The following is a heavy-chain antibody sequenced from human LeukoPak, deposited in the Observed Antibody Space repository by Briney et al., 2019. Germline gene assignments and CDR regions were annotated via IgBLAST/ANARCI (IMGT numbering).Heavy chain of an antibody. CDR1: GFTVSSNY. CDR3: ARTYDYLFYFDY. Sequence: GGSLRLSCAASGFTVSSNYMSWVRQAPGKRLEWVSIMYSGGNTYYADSVKGRFTISRHNSKNTLYLQMNSLRAEDTAIYYCARTYDYLFYFDYWGPGTLVTVSS. D-gene: IGHD3-16*01. J-gene: IGHJ4*02. CDR2: MYSGGNT. V-gene: IGHV3-53*04.